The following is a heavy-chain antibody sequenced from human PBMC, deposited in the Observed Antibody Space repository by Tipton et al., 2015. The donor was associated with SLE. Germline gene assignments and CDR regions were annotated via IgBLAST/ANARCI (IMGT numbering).Heavy chain of an antibody. CDR2: IYYSGST. J-gene: IGHJ2*01. CDR3: ARPPLNYYDSDWYFDL. CDR1: GGSISSSSYY. Sequence: LRLSCTVPGGSISSSSYYWGWIRQPPGKGLEWIGSIYYSGSTYYNPSLKSRVTISVDTSKSQFSLKLSSVTAADTAVYYCARPPLNYYDSDWYFDLWGRGTLVTVSS. V-gene: IGHV4-39*07. D-gene: IGHD3-22*01.